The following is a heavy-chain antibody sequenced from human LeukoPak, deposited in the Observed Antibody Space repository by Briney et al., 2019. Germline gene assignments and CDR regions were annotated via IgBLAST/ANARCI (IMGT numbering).Heavy chain of an antibody. CDR3: ASYCSGGSCYGYFDY. CDR1: GGFISSSSYY. CDR2: IYYSGST. V-gene: IGHV4-39*01. Sequence: PSETLSLTCTVTGGFISSSSYYWGWIRQPPGKGLEWIGSIYYSGSTYYNPSLKSRVTISVDTSKNQFSLKLSSVTAADTAVYYCASYCSGGSCYGYFDYWGQGTLVTVSS. J-gene: IGHJ4*02. D-gene: IGHD2-15*01.